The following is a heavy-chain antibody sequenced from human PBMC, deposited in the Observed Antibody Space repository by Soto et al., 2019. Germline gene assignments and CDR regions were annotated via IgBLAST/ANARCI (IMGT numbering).Heavy chain of an antibody. CDR1: GGTFSSYA. D-gene: IGHD1-20*01. CDR2: IIPIFGTA. Sequence: QVQLVQSGAAVKKPGSSVKVSCKASGGTFSSYAISWVRQAPGQGLEWMGGIIPIFGTANYAQKFQGRVTITADESTSTAYMGLSSLRSEDTAVYYCAREGITGPLAFGNYGMDVWGQGTTVTVSS. CDR3: AREGITGPLAFGNYGMDV. J-gene: IGHJ6*02. V-gene: IGHV1-69*12.